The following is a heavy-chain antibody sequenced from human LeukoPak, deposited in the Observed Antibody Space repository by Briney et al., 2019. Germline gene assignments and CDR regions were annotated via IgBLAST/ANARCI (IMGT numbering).Heavy chain of an antibody. J-gene: IGHJ4*02. CDR2: INPSGGST. CDR3: ARAIAVAGVDY. Sequence: ASVKVSCKASRYTFTSYYMHWVRQAPGQGLEWMGIINPSGGSTSYAQKFQGRVTMTRDTSTSTVYMELSSLRSEDTAVYYCARAIAVAGVDYWGQGTLVTVSS. CDR1: RYTFTSYY. V-gene: IGHV1-46*03. D-gene: IGHD6-19*01.